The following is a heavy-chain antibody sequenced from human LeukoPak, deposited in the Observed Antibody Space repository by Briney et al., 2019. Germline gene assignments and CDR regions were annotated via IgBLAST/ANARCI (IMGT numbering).Heavy chain of an antibody. CDR1: GYTFTGYY. J-gene: IGHJ4*02. D-gene: IGHD3-22*01. CDR2: INPNSGGT. V-gene: IGHV1-2*02. Sequence: GASVKVSCKASGYTFTGYYMHWVRQAPGQGLEWMGWINPNSGGTNYAQKFQGRVTMTRDTSISTAYMELSRLRSDDTAVYYCARADYYYDSSGYYQGSRGIYYFDYWGQGTLVTVSS. CDR3: ARADYYYDSSGYYQGSRGIYYFDY.